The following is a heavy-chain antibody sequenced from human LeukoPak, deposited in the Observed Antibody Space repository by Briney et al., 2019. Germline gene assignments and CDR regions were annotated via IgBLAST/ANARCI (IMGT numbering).Heavy chain of an antibody. D-gene: IGHD1-26*01. J-gene: IGHJ4*02. CDR2: IYYSGST. CDR3: ASTLFIVGATGGYYFDY. CDR1: GGSISSSSYY. V-gene: IGHV4-61*05. Sequence: SETLSLTCTVSGGSISSSSYYWGCIRQPPGKGLECIGYIYYSGSTNYNPSLKSRVTISVDTSKNQFSLKLSSVTAADTAVYYCASTLFIVGATGGYYFDYWGQGTLVTVSS.